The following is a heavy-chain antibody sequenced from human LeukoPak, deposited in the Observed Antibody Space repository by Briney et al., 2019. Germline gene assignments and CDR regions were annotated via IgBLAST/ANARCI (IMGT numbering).Heavy chain of an antibody. CDR2: ISYDGSNK. Sequence: GGSLRLSCAASGFTFSSYGMHWVRQAPGKGLEWVAVISYDGSNKYYADSVKGRFTIPRDNSKNTLYLQMNSLRAEDTAVYYCARGLQDSSGYYSLPYYYYMDVWGKGTTVTISS. CDR1: GFTFSSYG. J-gene: IGHJ6*03. V-gene: IGHV3-30*03. CDR3: ARGLQDSSGYYSLPYYYYMDV. D-gene: IGHD3-22*01.